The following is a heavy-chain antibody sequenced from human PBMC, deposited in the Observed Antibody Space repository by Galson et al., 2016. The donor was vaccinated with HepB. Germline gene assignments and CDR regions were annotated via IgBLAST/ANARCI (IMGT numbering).Heavy chain of an antibody. J-gene: IGHJ5*02. CDR3: AKEQYAYGKTLSQIDQ. D-gene: IGHD1/OR15-1a*01. CDR2: VSHDASHE. V-gene: IGHV3-30*04. Sequence: SLRLSCAASGFIFNRNAIHWVRQAPGNGLEWVAVVSHDASHEHYADSVKGRFTLSRDNSERTVNLQMNTLRPEDTAIYYCAKEQYAYGKTLSQIDQWGQGTLVIVSS. CDR1: GFIFNRNA.